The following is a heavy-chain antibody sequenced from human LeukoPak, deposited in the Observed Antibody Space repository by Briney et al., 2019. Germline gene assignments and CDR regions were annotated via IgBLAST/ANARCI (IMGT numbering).Heavy chain of an antibody. D-gene: IGHD6-13*01. CDR2: MNTNTGNP. V-gene: IGHV7-4-1*02. CDR3: ASSYSSSWYSRHRSLDAFDI. J-gene: IGHJ3*02. Sequence: ASVNVSCKASGYTFTIYAMNWVRQAPGQGLEWMGWMNTNTGNPTYTQGFTGRFVFSLDTSVSTAYLQISSLKAEDTAVYYCASSYSSSWYSRHRSLDAFDIWGQGTMVTVSS. CDR1: GYTFTIYA.